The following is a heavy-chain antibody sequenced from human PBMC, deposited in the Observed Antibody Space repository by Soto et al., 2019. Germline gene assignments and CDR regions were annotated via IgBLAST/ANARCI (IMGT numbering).Heavy chain of an antibody. D-gene: IGHD3-22*01. J-gene: IGHJ5*02. Sequence: SVKVSCKASGGTFSSYAISWVRQAPGQGLEWMGGIIPIFGTANYAQKFQGRVTITADESTSTAYMELSGLRSEDTAVYYCARDDARTYYYDSSGYYYGGRFDPRGNGTLCTVSS. V-gene: IGHV1-69*13. CDR2: IIPIFGTA. CDR1: GGTFSSYA. CDR3: ARDDARTYYYDSSGYYYGGRFDP.